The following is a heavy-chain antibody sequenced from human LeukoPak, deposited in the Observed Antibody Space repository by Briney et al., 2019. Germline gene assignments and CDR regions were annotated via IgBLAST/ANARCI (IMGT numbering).Heavy chain of an antibody. CDR3: ARGPYGSGTLRSRNWFDP. V-gene: IGHV4-34*01. CDR2: INHSGST. Sequence: SETLSLTCAVYGGSFSGYYWSWIRQPPGKGLECIGEINHSGSTNYNPSLKSRVTISVDTSKNQFSLKLSSVTAADTAVYYCARGPYGSGTLRSRNWFDPWGQGTLVTVSS. D-gene: IGHD3-10*01. CDR1: GGSFSGYY. J-gene: IGHJ5*02.